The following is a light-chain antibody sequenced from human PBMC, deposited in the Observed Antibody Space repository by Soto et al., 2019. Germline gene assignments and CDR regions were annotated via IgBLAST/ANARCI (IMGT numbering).Light chain of an antibody. V-gene: IGKV1-39*01. J-gene: IGKJ1*01. CDR3: QQSYNFPRT. CDR1: QNIVTY. CDR2: ATS. Sequence: DIQMPQSPSSLSASVGDRVTIPCRASQNIVTYLNWYLQKPGQAPKLLIHATSSLQSGVPPRFSGSGSGTEFTFTISSLQAEDFATYYCQQSYNFPRTFGQGTKVDIK.